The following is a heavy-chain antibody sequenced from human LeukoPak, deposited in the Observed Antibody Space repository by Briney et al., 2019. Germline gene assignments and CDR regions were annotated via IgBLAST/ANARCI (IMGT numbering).Heavy chain of an antibody. CDR2: ISAYNGNT. Sequence: GESLKISCKGSGYSFTSYGISWVRQAPGQGLEWMGWISAYNGNTNYAQKLQGRVTMTTDTSTSTAYMELRSLRSDDTAVYYCARDWGALVGATVDFDYWGQGTLVTVSS. J-gene: IGHJ4*02. V-gene: IGHV1-18*01. D-gene: IGHD1-26*01. CDR3: ARDWGALVGATVDFDY. CDR1: GYSFTSYG.